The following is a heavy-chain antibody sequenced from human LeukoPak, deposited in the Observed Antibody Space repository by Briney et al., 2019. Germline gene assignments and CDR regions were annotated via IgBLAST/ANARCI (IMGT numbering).Heavy chain of an antibody. CDR2: IIPMFGTA. Sequence: ASVKVSCKASGGTFSRYAISWVRQAPGQGLEWMGGIIPMFGTANYAQKFQGRVTITADESTSTAYMELSSLRSEDTAVYYCARAGEMATIGSAFDIWAKGQWSPSLQ. CDR1: GGTFSRYA. J-gene: IGHJ3*02. CDR3: ARAGEMATIGSAFDI. V-gene: IGHV1-69*13. D-gene: IGHD5-24*01.